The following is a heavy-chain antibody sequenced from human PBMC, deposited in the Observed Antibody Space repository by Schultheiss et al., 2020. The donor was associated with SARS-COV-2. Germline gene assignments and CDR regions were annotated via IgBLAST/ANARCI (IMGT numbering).Heavy chain of an antibody. D-gene: IGHD2-15*01. CDR2: IYYSGST. J-gene: IGHJ1*01. CDR3: ASTSDIVVAVATT. V-gene: IGHV4-30-4*08. CDR1: GGSISSGHYY. Sequence: SETLSLTCTVSGGSISSGHYYWSWIRQHPGKGLEWIGYIYYSGSTNYNPSLKSRVTISVDTSKNQFSLKLSSVTATDTAVYYCASTSDIVVAVATTWGQGTLVTVSS.